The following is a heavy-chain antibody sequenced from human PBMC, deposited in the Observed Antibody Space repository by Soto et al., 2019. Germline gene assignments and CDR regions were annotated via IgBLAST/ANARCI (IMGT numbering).Heavy chain of an antibody. CDR2: IIPYFGTA. CDR3: ARVAILERNWFDP. V-gene: IGHV1-69*05. CDR1: GGTFSSYA. Sequence: SVKVSCKASGGTFSSYAISWVRQAPGQGLEWMGWIIPYFGTANYAQKLQGRVTITTDESTSTAYMELRSLRSDDTAVYYCARVAILERNWFDPWGQGTLVTVSS. J-gene: IGHJ5*02.